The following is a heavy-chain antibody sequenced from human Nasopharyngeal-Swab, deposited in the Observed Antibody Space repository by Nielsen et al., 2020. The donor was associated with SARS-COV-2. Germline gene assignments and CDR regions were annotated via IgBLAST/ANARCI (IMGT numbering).Heavy chain of an antibody. J-gene: IGHJ4*02. D-gene: IGHD4-11*01. Sequence: AETLSLTCTVSGGSISSSSYYWSWIRQPPGKGLVWIGSIYYSGSTYYNPSLKSRVTISVDTSKNQFSQKLSSGAAADTAVYYCARHPTTAFDYWGQGTLVTVSS. CDR2: IYYSGST. V-gene: IGHV4-39*01. CDR1: GGSISSSSYY. CDR3: ARHPTTAFDY.